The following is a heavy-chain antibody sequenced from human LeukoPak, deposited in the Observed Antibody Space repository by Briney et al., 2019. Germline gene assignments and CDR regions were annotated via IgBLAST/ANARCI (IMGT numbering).Heavy chain of an antibody. CDR3: ARAQDDSSGYYTFDY. D-gene: IGHD3-22*01. CDR1: GGSISSYY. V-gene: IGHV4-59*01. CDR2: IYYSGST. Sequence: SETLSLTCTVSGGSISSYYWSWLRQPPGKGLEWIGYIYYSGSTNYNPSLKSRVTISVDTSKNQFSLKLSSVTAADTAVYYCARAQDDSSGYYTFDYWGQGTLVTVSS. J-gene: IGHJ4*02.